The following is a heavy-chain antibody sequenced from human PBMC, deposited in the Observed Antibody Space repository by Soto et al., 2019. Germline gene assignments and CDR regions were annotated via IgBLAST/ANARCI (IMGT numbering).Heavy chain of an antibody. D-gene: IGHD1-1*01. CDR1: VFTFMSYD. CDR2: ISVAGNP. V-gene: IGHV3-13*05. CDR3: AREIEATGYWYFDL. Sequence: QPGWSLRLACASSVFTFMSYDMHWVRQISGKGLEWVSAISVAGNPHYSDSVQGRFAISRENAKNSLYLQMNSLRVGDTAVYYCAREIEATGYWYFDLWGRGTLVTVSS. J-gene: IGHJ2*01.